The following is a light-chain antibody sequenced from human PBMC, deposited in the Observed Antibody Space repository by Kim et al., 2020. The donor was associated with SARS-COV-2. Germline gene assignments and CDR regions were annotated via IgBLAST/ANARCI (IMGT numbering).Light chain of an antibody. CDR1: SSDVGGYSY. CDR2: DVN. V-gene: IGLV2-11*01. CDR3: CSYAGSYTFV. Sequence: GQTVPISCTGTSSDVGGYSYVSWYQQYPGKAPKLMLYDVNKRPSGVPDRFSGSKSGNTASLSFSGLQTEDEADYYCCSYAGSYTFVFGTGTKVTVL. J-gene: IGLJ1*01.